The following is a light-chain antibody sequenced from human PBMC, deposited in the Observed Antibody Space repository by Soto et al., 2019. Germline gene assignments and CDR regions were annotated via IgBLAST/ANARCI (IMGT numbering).Light chain of an antibody. Sequence: DIQMTQSPSSLSASVGGSVTIICRASQSICRYLNWYQQRPGKVPKVMIYAAASLQSGVPPRFTGSGDGTEFTLTISGLQPEDVATYSCQQSYINPYTFGQGTKMDIE. CDR1: QSICRY. CDR2: AAA. J-gene: IGKJ2*01. V-gene: IGKV1-39*01. CDR3: QQSYINPYT.